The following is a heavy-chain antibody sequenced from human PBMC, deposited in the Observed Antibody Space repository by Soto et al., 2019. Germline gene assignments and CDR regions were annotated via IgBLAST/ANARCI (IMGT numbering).Heavy chain of an antibody. Sequence: GGSLRLSCAASGFTFSSYAMHWVRQAPGKGLEWVAVISYDGSNKYYADSVKGRFTISRDNSKNTLYLQMNSLRAEDTAVYYCARDSRSTTYYEFLLTYYYGMDVWGQGTTVTVSS. D-gene: IGHD3-3*01. J-gene: IGHJ6*02. CDR2: ISYDGSNK. V-gene: IGHV3-30-3*01. CDR3: ARDSRSTTYYEFLLTYYYGMDV. CDR1: GFTFSSYA.